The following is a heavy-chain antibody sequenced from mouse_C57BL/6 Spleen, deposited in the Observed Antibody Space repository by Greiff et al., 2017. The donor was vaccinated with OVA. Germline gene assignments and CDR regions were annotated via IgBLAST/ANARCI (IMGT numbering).Heavy chain of an antibody. J-gene: IGHJ2*01. CDR1: GYAFSSYW. CDR3: ARDEITTVVAHFDY. Sequence: QVQLQQSGAELVKPGASVKISCKASGYAFSSYWMNWVKQRPGKGLEWIGQIYPGDGDTNYNGKFKGKATLTADKSSSTAYMQLSSLTSEDSAVYFCARDEITTVVAHFDYWGQGTTLTVSS. V-gene: IGHV1-80*01. CDR2: IYPGDGDT. D-gene: IGHD1-1*01.